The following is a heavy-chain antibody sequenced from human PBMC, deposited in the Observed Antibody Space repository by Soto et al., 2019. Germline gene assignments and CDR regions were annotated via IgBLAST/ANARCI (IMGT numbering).Heavy chain of an antibody. D-gene: IGHD2-8*02. CDR1: GASLSSGSYY. CDR2: FYYTGTN. CDR3: ARISYWVKDY. V-gene: IGHV4-61*01. J-gene: IGHJ4*02. Sequence: QVQLQESGPGLVKPSETLSLTCTVSGASLSSGSYYWSWIRQPPGKGLEWIGYFYYTGTNKYNPSLESRVTISADTSKNQFSLNLTSVTAADTAVYYCARISYWVKDYWGQGALVTVSS.